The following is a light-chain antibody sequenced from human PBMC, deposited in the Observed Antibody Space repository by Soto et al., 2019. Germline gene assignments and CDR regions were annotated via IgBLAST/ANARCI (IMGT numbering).Light chain of an antibody. CDR1: QSVSSY. Sequence: EIVLTQSPATLSLSPGERSTLSSRASQSVSSYLAWYQQKPGQAPRLLIYDASNRATGIPARFSGSGSGTDFTLTISSLEPEDFAVYYCQQRSNWSITFGQGTRLEI. CDR2: DAS. J-gene: IGKJ5*01. CDR3: QQRSNWSIT. V-gene: IGKV3-11*01.